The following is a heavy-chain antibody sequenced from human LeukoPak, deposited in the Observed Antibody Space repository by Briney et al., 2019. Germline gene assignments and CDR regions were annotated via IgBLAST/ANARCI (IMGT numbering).Heavy chain of an antibody. J-gene: IGHJ5*02. CDR3: ARAAVTTWFDP. V-gene: IGHV1-18*04. Sequence: ASVKVSCKASGYTFTGYYMHWVRQAPGQGLEWMGWISAYNGNTNYAQKLQGRVTMTTDTSTSTAYMELRSLRSDDTAVYYCARAAVTTWFDPWGQGTLVTVSS. CDR1: GYTFTGYY. D-gene: IGHD4-11*01. CDR2: ISAYNGNT.